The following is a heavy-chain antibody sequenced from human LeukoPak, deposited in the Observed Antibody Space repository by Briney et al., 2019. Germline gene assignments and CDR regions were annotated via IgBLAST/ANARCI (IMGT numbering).Heavy chain of an antibody. J-gene: IGHJ4*02. CDR2: ISGSGGST. D-gene: IGHD6-19*01. CDR3: AKGIAVAGELNY. V-gene: IGHV3-23*01. CDR1: GFTFSDYY. Sequence: GGSLRLSCAASGFTFSDYYMSWVRQAPGKGLEWVSAISGSGGSTYYADSVKGRFTISRDNSKNTLYLQMNSLRAEDTAVYYCAKGIAVAGELNYWGQGTLVTVSS.